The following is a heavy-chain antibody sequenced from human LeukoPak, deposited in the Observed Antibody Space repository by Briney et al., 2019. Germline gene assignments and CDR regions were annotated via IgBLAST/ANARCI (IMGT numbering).Heavy chain of an antibody. CDR3: ARFALTSSLDY. D-gene: IGHD6-13*01. Sequence: GESLKISCKGSGYSFTNYWIAWVRQMPGKGLEWMGLIYPGNSDTRYSPLFQGQVTLSVDRSISTAYLHWSGLKASDTAIYYCARFALTSSLDYWGQGTLVTVSS. CDR1: GYSFTNYW. J-gene: IGHJ4*02. V-gene: IGHV5-51*01. CDR2: IYPGNSDT.